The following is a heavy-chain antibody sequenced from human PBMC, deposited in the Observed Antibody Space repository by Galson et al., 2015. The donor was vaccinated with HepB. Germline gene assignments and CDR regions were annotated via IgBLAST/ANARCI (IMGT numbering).Heavy chain of an antibody. J-gene: IGHJ4*02. CDR2: SRGKPKNYAT. Sequence: SLRLSCAASGFTFSGSDVHWVRQASGKGLEWVVHSRGKPKNYATAYAASVKGRFTISRDDSETTAYLQMSTLGTEDTAVYYCFGEGGYWGQGTLVTVSS. V-gene: IGHV3-73*01. CDR1: GFTFSGSD. D-gene: IGHD3-3*01. CDR3: FGEGGY.